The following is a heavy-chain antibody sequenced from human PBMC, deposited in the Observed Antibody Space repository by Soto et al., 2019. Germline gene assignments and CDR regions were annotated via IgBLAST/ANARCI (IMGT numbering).Heavy chain of an antibody. Sequence: QVQLQQSGAGLLKPSETLSLNCTVSGGSFRGYYWGWVRQPPGKGQEWIGEINHSGSSNYHPSLKSRVTISVATSKNQFSLTVNSVTPADTAVYYCARGEITLLGGMDVWGQGTTVTVSS. CDR3: ARGEITLLGGMDV. J-gene: IGHJ6*02. CDR1: GGSFRGYY. CDR2: INHSGSS. V-gene: IGHV4-34*02. D-gene: IGHD3-10*01.